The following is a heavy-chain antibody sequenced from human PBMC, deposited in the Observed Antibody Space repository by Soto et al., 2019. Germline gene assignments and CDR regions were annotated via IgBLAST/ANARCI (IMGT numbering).Heavy chain of an antibody. Sequence: QVQLQESGPGLVKPSGTLSLTCAVSGGSISTSNWWSWVRQPPGKGLVWIGEVYHSGSTNYNPSFKSRVAMSVDKSKNQFSLKLNSVTAADTALYYCASTSTSGTRFDYWGQGSLVTVSS. D-gene: IGHD1-1*01. CDR3: ASTSTSGTRFDY. J-gene: IGHJ4*02. CDR2: VYHSGST. CDR1: GGSISTSNW. V-gene: IGHV4-4*02.